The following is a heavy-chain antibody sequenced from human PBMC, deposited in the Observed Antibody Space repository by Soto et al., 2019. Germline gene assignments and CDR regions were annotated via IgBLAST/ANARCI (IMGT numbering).Heavy chain of an antibody. Sequence: GASVKVSCKASGYTFTSYGINWVRQAPGQGLEWMGWISAYNGNTNYAQKLQGRVTMTTDTSTSTAYMELRSLRSDDTAVYYCARADATWFRGVYYYDSSGYRLDPWGQGTLVTVSS. CDR2: ISAYNGNT. CDR3: ARADATWFRGVYYYDSSGYRLDP. CDR1: GYTFTSYG. V-gene: IGHV1-18*04. D-gene: IGHD3-22*01. J-gene: IGHJ5*02.